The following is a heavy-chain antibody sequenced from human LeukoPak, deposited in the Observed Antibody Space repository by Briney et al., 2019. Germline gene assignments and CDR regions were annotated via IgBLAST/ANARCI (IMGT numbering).Heavy chain of an antibody. V-gene: IGHV3-30*01. CDR2: ISYDGSNK. D-gene: IGHD6-6*01. CDR1: GFTFNSYA. Sequence: GGSLRLSCAASGFTFNSYAMHWVRQAPGKGLEWVAVISYDGSNKYYADSVKGRFTISRDNSKNTLYLQMNSLRAEDTAVYYCARLSQLVFDYWGQGTLVTVSS. CDR3: ARLSQLVFDY. J-gene: IGHJ4*02.